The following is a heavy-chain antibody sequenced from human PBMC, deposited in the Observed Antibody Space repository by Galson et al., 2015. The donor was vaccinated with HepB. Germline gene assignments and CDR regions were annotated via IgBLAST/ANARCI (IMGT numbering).Heavy chain of an antibody. J-gene: IGHJ4*02. V-gene: IGHV1-69*02. D-gene: IGHD3-10*01. CDR1: GGSFDTYS. CDR3: AREYGSGNYYALYYFDS. CDR2: IIPLLGIR. Sequence: SVKVSCKASGGSFDTYSINWVRQAPGLGLEWMGRIIPLLGIRVYAQRFQGRATITADKSTRTAYMELSSLTSEDTAVYFCAREYGSGNYYALYYFDSWGQGTLVTVSS.